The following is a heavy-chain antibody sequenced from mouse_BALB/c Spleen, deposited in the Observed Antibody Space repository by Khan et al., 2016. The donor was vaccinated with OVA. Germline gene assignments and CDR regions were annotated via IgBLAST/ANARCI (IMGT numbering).Heavy chain of an antibody. Sequence: EVQLVESGGDLVKPGESLNISCAASGFTFISYSVSWVRQPPEKSLEWLAVIWSGGDSTYYPDSVTGRFTTYRDNAKVTLNMQMSELKSADTALYYCADHLTGSFAYWGQGTLVTVSA. CDR3: ADHLTGSFAY. J-gene: IGHJ3*01. CDR2: IWSGGDST. D-gene: IGHD4-1*01. V-gene: IGHV5-6*01. CDR1: GFTFISYS.